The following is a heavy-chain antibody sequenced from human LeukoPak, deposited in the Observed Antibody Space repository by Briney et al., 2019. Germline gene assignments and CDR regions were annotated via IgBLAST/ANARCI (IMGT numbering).Heavy chain of an antibody. D-gene: IGHD6-13*01. Sequence: HPGGSLRLSCTVSGFTVSSNSMSWVRQAPGKGLEWVSFIYSDNTHYSDSVKGRFTISRDNTKNSLYLQMNSLRAEDTAVYYCATDGGPAYSSSWYLYWGQGSLVTVSS. J-gene: IGHJ4*02. CDR3: ATDGGPAYSSSWYLY. CDR2: IYSDNT. CDR1: GFTVSSNS. V-gene: IGHV3-53*01.